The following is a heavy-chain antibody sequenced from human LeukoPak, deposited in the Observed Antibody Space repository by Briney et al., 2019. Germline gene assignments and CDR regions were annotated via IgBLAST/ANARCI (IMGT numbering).Heavy chain of an antibody. V-gene: IGHV5-51*01. J-gene: IGHJ3*02. Sequence: GESLKISCKGSGYSFTNYWIGWVRQTPGKGLEWMGTIYPDDSDPRYSPSFRGQVTFSADKSISTAHLHWSSLKASDTAMYYCATRGGGQMVRGIPDAFDIWGQGTMVTVSS. D-gene: IGHD3-10*01. CDR1: GYSFTNYW. CDR3: ATRGGGQMVRGIPDAFDI. CDR2: IYPDDSDP.